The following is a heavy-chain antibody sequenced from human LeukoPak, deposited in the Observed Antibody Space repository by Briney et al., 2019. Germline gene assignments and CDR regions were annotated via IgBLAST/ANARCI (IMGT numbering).Heavy chain of an antibody. CDR2: INPSGGST. Sequence: GASVKVSCKASGYTFTSYYMHWVRQAPGQGLEWMGIINPSGGSTSYAQKFQGRVTMTRDMSTSTVYMELSSLRSEDTAVYYCARVTRDSSGWYGNDYWGQGTLVTVSS. CDR1: GYTFTSYY. V-gene: IGHV1-46*01. CDR3: ARVTRDSSGWYGNDY. J-gene: IGHJ4*02. D-gene: IGHD6-19*01.